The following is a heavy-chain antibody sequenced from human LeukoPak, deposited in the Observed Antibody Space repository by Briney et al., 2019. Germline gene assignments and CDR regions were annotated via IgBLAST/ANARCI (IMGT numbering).Heavy chain of an antibody. V-gene: IGHV1-8*01. D-gene: IGHD4-17*01. CDR2: MNPNSGNT. Sequence: ASVKVSCKASGYTFTSYDINWVRQATGQGLEWMGWMNPNSGNTGYAQRFQGRVTMTRNTSISTVYMELSSLRSEDTAVYYCARGDLYFYGDPSAYWGQGTLVTVSS. J-gene: IGHJ4*02. CDR3: ARGDLYFYGDPSAY. CDR1: GYTFTSYD.